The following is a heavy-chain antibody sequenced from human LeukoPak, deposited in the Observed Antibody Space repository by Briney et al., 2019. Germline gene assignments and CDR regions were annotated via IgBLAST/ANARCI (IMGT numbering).Heavy chain of an antibody. Sequence: GGSLRLSCAASGFTFSDYYMSWIRQAPGKGLEGVSYISSNGSTIYSADSVKGRFTTSRDNAKTSLYLQMNSMRAEDTAVYYCARDNGYCSSTSCYNNWFDPWGQGTLVTVSS. CDR3: ARDNGYCSSTSCYNNWFDP. CDR2: ISSNGSTI. V-gene: IGHV3-11*01. D-gene: IGHD2-2*01. J-gene: IGHJ5*02. CDR1: GFTFSDYY.